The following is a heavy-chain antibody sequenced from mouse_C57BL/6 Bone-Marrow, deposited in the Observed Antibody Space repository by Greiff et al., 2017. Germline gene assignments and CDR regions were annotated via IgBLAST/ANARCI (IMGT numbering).Heavy chain of an antibody. CDR2: IYPRDGST. CDR1: GYTFTDHT. V-gene: IGHV1-78*01. Sequence: QVQLQQSDAELVKPGASVKISCKVSGYTFTDHTIHWMKQRPEQGLEWIGYIYPRDGSTKYNEKFKGKATLTADKSSSTAYMQLNSLSSEDSAVYFCASWDYYGSSYSFAYWGQGTLVTVSA. D-gene: IGHD1-1*01. CDR3: ASWDYYGSSYSFAY. J-gene: IGHJ3*01.